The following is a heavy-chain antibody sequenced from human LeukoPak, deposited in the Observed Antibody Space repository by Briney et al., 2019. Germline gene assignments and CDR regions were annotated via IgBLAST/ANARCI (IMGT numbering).Heavy chain of an antibody. V-gene: IGHV4-61*01. J-gene: IGHJ4*02. D-gene: IGHD3-10*01. CDR1: GGSVSSGTYY. CDR3: ARHRGGYVDY. Sequence: PSETLSLACTVSGGSVSSGTYYWSWLRHPPGEGLEWIGYIYYSGSTNYNPSLKSRVTISVDTSKNQFSLKLSSVTAADTAVYYCARHRGGYVDYWGQGTLVTVSS. CDR2: IYYSGST.